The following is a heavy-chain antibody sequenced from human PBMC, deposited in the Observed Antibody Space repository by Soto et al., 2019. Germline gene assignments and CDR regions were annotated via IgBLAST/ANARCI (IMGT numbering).Heavy chain of an antibody. CDR2: VIPTLGTT. CDR1: GGSFSKFA. Sequence: QVQLVQSGTEVKTPGSSVKVSCKASGGSFSKFAINWVRQAPGQGLEWRGGVIPTLGTTDYAHKFQGRVTITADEATRTAYMELSGLRSEDTAVYYCARDDATHCGDDCYRYFYYGMDVRGQGTTVTVSS. CDR3: ARDDATHCGDDCYRYFYYGMDV. V-gene: IGHV1-69*01. J-gene: IGHJ6*02. D-gene: IGHD2-21*02.